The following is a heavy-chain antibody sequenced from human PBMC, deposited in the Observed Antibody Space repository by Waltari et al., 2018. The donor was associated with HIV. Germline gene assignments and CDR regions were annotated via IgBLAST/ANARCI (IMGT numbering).Heavy chain of an antibody. J-gene: IGHJ4*02. V-gene: IGHV3-30*18. CDR1: GFTFSSYA. Sequence: QVHLVASGGGVVQPGRSLRLPCAASGFTFSSYAMHWVRQAPGKGLEWGAVISYHGDDKYYADSVKGRFTISRDNSKNTLYLQMNSLRAEDTAVYYCAKGASGWSPGYWGQGTLVTVSS. CDR2: ISYHGDDK. CDR3: AKGASGWSPGY. D-gene: IGHD6-19*01.